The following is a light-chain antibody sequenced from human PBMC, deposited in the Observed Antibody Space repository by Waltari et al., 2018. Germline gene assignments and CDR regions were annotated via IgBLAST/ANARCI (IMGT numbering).Light chain of an antibody. CDR2: GAS. J-gene: IGKJ1*01. Sequence: ILLPQSPRILSLSPGERPTLSCRASQSVSRTLAWYQQKPGQAPRLPIYGASTRATGIPDRFSGGGSGTDFSLTISRLEPEDFAVYYCQHYVRLPATFGQGTKVEIK. CDR3: QHYVRLPAT. V-gene: IGKV3-20*01. CDR1: QSVSRT.